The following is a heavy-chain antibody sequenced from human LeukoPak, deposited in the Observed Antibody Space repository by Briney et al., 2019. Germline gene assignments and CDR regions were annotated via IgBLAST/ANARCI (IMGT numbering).Heavy chain of an antibody. J-gene: IGHJ4*02. D-gene: IGHD1-26*01. CDR1: GYTFTSYG. CDR3: ARDPWELLRAPFDY. Sequence: GASVKVSCKASGYTFTSYGISWVRQAPGQGLEWMGWISAYNGNTNYAQKLQGRVTMTTDTSTSTAYMELRSLRSDVTAVYYCARDPWELLRAPFDYWGQGTLVTVSS. V-gene: IGHV1-18*01. CDR2: ISAYNGNT.